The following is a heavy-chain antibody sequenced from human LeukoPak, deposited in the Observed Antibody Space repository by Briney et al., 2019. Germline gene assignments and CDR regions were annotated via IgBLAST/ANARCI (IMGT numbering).Heavy chain of an antibody. CDR1: GGSISSYY. CDR3: ARTAGYGSGAAFDI. V-gene: IGHV4-59*08. J-gene: IGHJ3*02. D-gene: IGHD3-10*01. Sequence: SETLSLTCTVSGGSISSYYWSWIRQPPGKGPEWIGYIYYSGSTNYNPSLKSRVTISVDTSKNQFSLKLSSVTAADTAVYYCARTAGYGSGAAFDIWGQGTIVTVSS. CDR2: IYYSGST.